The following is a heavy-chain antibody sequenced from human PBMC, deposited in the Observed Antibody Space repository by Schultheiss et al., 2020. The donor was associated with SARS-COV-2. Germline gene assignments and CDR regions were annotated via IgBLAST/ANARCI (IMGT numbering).Heavy chain of an antibody. CDR1: GFTFSSYA. CDR2: ISYDGSNK. J-gene: IGHJ6*02. D-gene: IGHD1-26*01. Sequence: GGSLRLSCAASGFTFSSYAMHWVRQAPGKGLEWVAVISYDGSNKYYADSVKGRFTISRDNSKNTLYLQMNSLRAEDTAVYYCASIVGASFDDGMDVWGQGTTVTVSS. CDR3: ASIVGASFDDGMDV. V-gene: IGHV3-30*04.